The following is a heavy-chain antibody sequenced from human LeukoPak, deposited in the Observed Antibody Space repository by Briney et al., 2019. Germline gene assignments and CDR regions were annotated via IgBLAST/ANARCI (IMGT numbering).Heavy chain of an antibody. J-gene: IGHJ3*02. CDR3: ARPMFSYSSGSPRLGLHTKNDAFDI. D-gene: IGHD6-19*01. Sequence: GGSLRLSCAASGFTFSSYSMNWVRQAPGKGLEWVSYISSSSSTIYYADSVKGRFTISRDNAKNSLYLQMNSLRAEDTAVYYCARPMFSYSSGSPRLGLHTKNDAFDIWGQGTMVTVSS. V-gene: IGHV3-48*04. CDR2: ISSSSSTI. CDR1: GFTFSSYS.